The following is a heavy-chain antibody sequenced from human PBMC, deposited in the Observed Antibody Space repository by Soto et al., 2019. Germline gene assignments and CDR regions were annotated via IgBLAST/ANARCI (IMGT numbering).Heavy chain of an antibody. D-gene: IGHD2-2*01. CDR3: ATSYCISTSCYFDY. Sequence: QVQLVQSGAEVKKHGSSVKVSCKASGGTFSSYAISWVRQAPGQGLEWMGGIIPIFGTANYAQKFQGRVTITADESTSTAYMELSSLRSEDTAVYYCATSYCISTSCYFDYWGQGTLVTVSS. J-gene: IGHJ4*02. V-gene: IGHV1-69*12. CDR1: GGTFSSYA. CDR2: IIPIFGTA.